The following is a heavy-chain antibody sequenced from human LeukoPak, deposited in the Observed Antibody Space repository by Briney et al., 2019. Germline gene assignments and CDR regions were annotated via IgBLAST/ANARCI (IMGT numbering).Heavy chain of an antibody. J-gene: IGHJ4*02. CDR3: ARNRVVRGVTYYFDY. CDR1: GFTFSDYA. V-gene: IGHV3-21*01. CDR2: ISSSSSYI. Sequence: GGSMRLSCAASGFTFSDYAMNWVRQAPGKGLEWVSSISSSSSYIYYADSVKGRFTISRDNAKNSLYLQMNSLRAEDTAVYYCARNRVVRGVTYYFDYWGQGTLVTVSS. D-gene: IGHD3-10*01.